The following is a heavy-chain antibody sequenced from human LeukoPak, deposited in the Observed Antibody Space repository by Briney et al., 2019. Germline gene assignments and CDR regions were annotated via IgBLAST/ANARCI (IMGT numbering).Heavy chain of an antibody. J-gene: IGHJ4*02. CDR2: INHSGST. CDR1: GGSFSGYY. CDR3: AKYTNEDRANEMGGGGVYFDY. D-gene: IGHD1-26*01. Sequence: SETLSLTCAVYGGSFSGYYWSWIRQPPGKGLEWIGEINHSGSTNYNPSLKSRVTISVDTSKNQFSLKLSSVTAADTAVYYWAKYTNEDRANEMGGGGVYFDYWGQGTLVTVSS. V-gene: IGHV4-34*01.